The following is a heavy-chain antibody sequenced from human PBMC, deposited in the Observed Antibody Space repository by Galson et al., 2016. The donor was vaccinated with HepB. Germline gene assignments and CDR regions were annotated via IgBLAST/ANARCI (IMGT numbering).Heavy chain of an antibody. CDR2: VNSDGSGT. Sequence: SLRLSCAASEFTFSSYWMHWVRQAPGKGLVWVSRVNSDGSGTGYADSVKGRFTISRDNAKNMLFLQMNSLKVEDTAVYYCARSYVPGFDRKNYYMDVWGGGTTVTVSS. J-gene: IGHJ6*03. CDR3: ARSYVPGFDRKNYYMDV. D-gene: IGHD3-16*01. V-gene: IGHV3-74*01. CDR1: EFTFSSYW.